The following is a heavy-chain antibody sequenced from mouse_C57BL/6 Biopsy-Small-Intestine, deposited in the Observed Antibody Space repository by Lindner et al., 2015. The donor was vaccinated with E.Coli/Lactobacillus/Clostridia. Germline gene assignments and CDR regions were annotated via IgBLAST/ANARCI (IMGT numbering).Heavy chain of an antibody. D-gene: IGHD2-14*01. J-gene: IGHJ4*01. CDR2: IFPGSGII. CDR1: GYTFTGYW. V-gene: IGHV1-9*01. CDR3: AKWYDGGMDY. Sequence: VQLQESGAELMKPGASVKLSCKATGYTFTGYWVEWVKQRPGHGLEWIGEIFPGSGIINYNEKFKDKATFTADTSSNTAYMQLSSLTTGDSAIYYCAKWYDGGMDYWGQGTSATVSS.